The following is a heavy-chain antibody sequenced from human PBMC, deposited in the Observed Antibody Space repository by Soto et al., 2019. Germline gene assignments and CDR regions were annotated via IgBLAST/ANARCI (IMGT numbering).Heavy chain of an antibody. CDR3: ARAIHYYAGLAAPGRIDY. V-gene: IGHV2-26*01. D-gene: IGHD3-22*01. CDR1: GFSLSNARMG. Sequence: SGPTLVNPTETLTLTCTVSGFSLSNARMGVSWIRQPPGKALEWLAHIFSNDEKSYSTSLKSRLTISKDTSKSQVVLTMTNMEPQYSALYSCARAIHYYAGLAAPGRIDYWGQGTLVTVSS. J-gene: IGHJ4*02. CDR2: IFSNDEK.